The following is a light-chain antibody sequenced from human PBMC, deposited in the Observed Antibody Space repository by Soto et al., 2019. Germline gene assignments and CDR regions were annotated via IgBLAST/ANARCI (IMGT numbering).Light chain of an antibody. CDR3: QQYNNWPWT. V-gene: IGKV3-15*01. CDR1: QSVSSN. Sequence: VMTQSPATLSVYPGERATLSCRASQSVSSNLVWYQQKPGQAPRLLIYGASTRATGIPARFSGSGSGTEFTLTISSLQSEDFAVYYCQQYNNWPWTFGQGTKVDIK. CDR2: GAS. J-gene: IGKJ1*01.